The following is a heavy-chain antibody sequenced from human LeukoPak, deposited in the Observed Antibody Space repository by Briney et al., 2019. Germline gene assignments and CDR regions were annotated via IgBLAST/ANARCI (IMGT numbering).Heavy chain of an antibody. V-gene: IGHV4-59*08. D-gene: IGHD3-22*01. Sequence: PSETLSLTCTDSAGSISGYYWSWIRQSPGKRLEWIAYISFTGNTNYNPSLKSRVTISLDTSKTHFSLTLSSLTAADTAVYYCARSPPGWYYDNSGQYYFDTWGQGALVTVSS. CDR2: ISFTGNT. CDR1: AGSISGYY. J-gene: IGHJ4*02. CDR3: ARSPPGWYYDNSGQYYFDT.